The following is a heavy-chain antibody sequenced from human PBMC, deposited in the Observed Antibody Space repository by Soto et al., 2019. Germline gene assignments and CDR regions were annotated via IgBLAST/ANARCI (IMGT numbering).Heavy chain of an antibody. D-gene: IGHD3-10*01. CDR3: ARDDEGGSDCDLGY. J-gene: IGHJ4*02. CDR1: GFTFSSYV. Sequence: QVQLVESGGGVVQPGRSLTLSCAASGFTFSSYVIHWVRQTPDKGLEWVAFISRDGSKTYYADSVKGRFTISRDNSKNTLYMGMNSLRAEDTAVYYCARDDEGGSDCDLGYWGQGTLVTVSS. V-gene: IGHV3-30-3*01. CDR2: ISRDGSKT.